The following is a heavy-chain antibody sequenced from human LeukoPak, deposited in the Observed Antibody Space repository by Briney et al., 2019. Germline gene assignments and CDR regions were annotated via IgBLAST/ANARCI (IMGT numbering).Heavy chain of an antibody. Sequence: PGGSLRLSCAASGFTFSRSAMSWVRQAPGKGLEWVSAISGSGGTYYADSVKGRFTISRDNSKNTLYLQMNSLRAGDTAVYYCAKVNNIAAAGTFDYWGQGSLVTVSS. J-gene: IGHJ4*02. CDR2: ISGSGGT. CDR1: GFTFSRSA. CDR3: AKVNNIAAAGTFDY. D-gene: IGHD6-13*01. V-gene: IGHV3-23*01.